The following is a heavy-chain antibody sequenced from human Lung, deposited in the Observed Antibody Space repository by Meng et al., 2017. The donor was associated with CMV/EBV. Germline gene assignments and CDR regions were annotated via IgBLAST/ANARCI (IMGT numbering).Heavy chain of an antibody. Sequence: SYAISWVRQAPGQGLEWMGGIIPIFGTANYAQKFQGRVTITTDESTSTAYMELSSLRSEDTAVYYCAVDCSSTSCYSKYYYYGMDVWGQGTTVTVSS. CDR3: AVDCSSTSCYSKYYYYGMDV. CDR2: IIPIFGTA. V-gene: IGHV1-69*05. CDR1: SYA. D-gene: IGHD2-2*01. J-gene: IGHJ6*02.